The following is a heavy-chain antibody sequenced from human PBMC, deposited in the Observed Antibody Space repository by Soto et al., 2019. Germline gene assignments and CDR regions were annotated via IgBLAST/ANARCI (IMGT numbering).Heavy chain of an antibody. CDR1: DYSISSGYY. D-gene: IGHD3-10*01. Sequence: SQTVPLTCTVSDYSISSGYYWGWVLQPPWKGLEWIGSMFHCWSTYSNPSLKSRVTISFDTSKNQFSLKLTSVTAADTALYYSARELHYYGSAFLDSWGQGTLVNVSS. CDR2: MFHCWST. V-gene: IGHV4-38-2*02. CDR3: ARELHYYGSAFLDS. J-gene: IGHJ4*02.